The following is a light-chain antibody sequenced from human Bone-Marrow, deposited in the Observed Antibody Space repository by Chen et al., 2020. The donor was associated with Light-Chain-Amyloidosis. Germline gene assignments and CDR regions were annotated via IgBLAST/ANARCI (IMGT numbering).Light chain of an antibody. J-gene: IGLJ2*01. CDR1: DLPTKY. CDR2: RDT. V-gene: IGLV3-25*03. Sequence: SYELTQPPSVSVSPGQTARITCSGDDLPTKYAYWYRQKPGQAPVLVIHRDTERPSGISERFAGSSSGTTATLTISGVQAEDEADYHCQSADSSGTYEVIFDGGTKLTVL. CDR3: QSADSSGTYEVI.